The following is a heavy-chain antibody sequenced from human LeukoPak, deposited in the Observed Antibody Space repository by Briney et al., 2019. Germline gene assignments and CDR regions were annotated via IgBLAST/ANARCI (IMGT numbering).Heavy chain of an antibody. CDR2: ISGSGGST. CDR3: ANGDFSSGYSDY. D-gene: IGHD3-3*01. J-gene: IGHJ4*02. CDR1: GFTFSRYA. Sequence: GRSLRLSCAASGFTFSRYAMSWVPHAPGKGLEWVSAISGSGGSTYYADSVKGRFTISRDNSKSTLYLQMNSLRAEDTAVYYCANGDFSSGYSDYWGQGTLVTVSS. V-gene: IGHV3-23*01.